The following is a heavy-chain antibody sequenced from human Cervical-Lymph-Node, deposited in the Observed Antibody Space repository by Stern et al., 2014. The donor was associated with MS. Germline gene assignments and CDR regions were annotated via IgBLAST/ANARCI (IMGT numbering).Heavy chain of an antibody. D-gene: IGHD4-17*01. CDR1: GGTFSTQA. V-gene: IGHV1-69*01. J-gene: IGHJ6*02. CDR3: ATPSTVTVGGMDF. Sequence: VQLVESGAEVKKPGSSVKVSCKASGGTFSTQALNWVRQAPGQGLEWVGGIIPSFGNTYYDQKVQDKVTIAADESTSTAYMYLNSLRSEDTAVYYWATPSTVTVGGMDFWGQGTTVTVSS. CDR2: IIPSFGNT.